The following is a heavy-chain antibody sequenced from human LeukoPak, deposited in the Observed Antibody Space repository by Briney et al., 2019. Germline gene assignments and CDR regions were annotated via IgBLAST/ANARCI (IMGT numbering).Heavy chain of an antibody. V-gene: IGHV4-39*07. J-gene: IGHJ4*02. Sequence: SETLSLTCTVSGGSISSSSYYWGWIRQPPGKGLEWIGSIYYSGSTYYNPSLKSRVTISVDTSKNQFSLKLSSVTAADTAVYYCARGGAGGVVVIKDYWGQGTLVTVSS. CDR1: GGSISSSSYY. CDR3: ARGGAGGVVVIKDY. CDR2: IYYSGST. D-gene: IGHD3-22*01.